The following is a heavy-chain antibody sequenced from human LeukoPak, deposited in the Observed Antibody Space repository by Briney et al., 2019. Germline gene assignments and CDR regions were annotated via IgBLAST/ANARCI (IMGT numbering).Heavy chain of an antibody. D-gene: IGHD3-3*01. CDR1: GFTFSSYG. Sequence: GSLRLSCAASGFTFSSYGMHWVRQAPGKGLEWVAVISYDGSNKYYADSVKGRFTISRDNSKNTLYLQMNSLRAEDTAVYYCAKARYYYDFWGWGQGTLVTVSS. CDR3: AKARYYYDFWG. V-gene: IGHV3-30*18. J-gene: IGHJ4*02. CDR2: ISYDGSNK.